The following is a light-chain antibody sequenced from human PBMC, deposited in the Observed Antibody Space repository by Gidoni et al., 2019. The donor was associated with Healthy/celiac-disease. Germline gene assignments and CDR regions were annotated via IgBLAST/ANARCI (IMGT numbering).Light chain of an antibody. Sequence: YVLTPPPSVSVAPGKTARITCGGNNIGSKSVHWYQQKPGQAPVLVIYYDSDRPSGIPERFSGSNSGNTATLTISRVEAGDEADYYCQVWDSSSDHVVFGGGTKLTVL. J-gene: IGLJ2*01. V-gene: IGLV3-21*04. CDR2: YDS. CDR1: NIGSKS. CDR3: QVWDSSSDHVV.